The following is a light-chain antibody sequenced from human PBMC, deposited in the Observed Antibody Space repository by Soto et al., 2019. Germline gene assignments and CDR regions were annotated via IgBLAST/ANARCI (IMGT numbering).Light chain of an antibody. V-gene: IGKV3-11*01. CDR2: DAS. J-gene: IGKJ4*01. CDR1: QSVSSY. Sequence: EIGLTQSPATLSLSPGERATLSCRASQSVSSYLAWYQQKPSQAPRLLIYDASNRATGIPARFSGSGSGTDFTLTISSLEPEDFAVYYCQQRSNWPLTFGGGTKVDIK. CDR3: QQRSNWPLT.